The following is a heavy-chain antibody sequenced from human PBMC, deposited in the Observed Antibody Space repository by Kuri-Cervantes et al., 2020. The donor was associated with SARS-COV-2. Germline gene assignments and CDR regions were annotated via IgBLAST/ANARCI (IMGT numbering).Heavy chain of an antibody. J-gene: IGHJ4*02. CDR3: ARVYSSGWYCDY. CDR2: INAGNGNT. Sequence: ASVKVSCKASGGTFSSYAISWVRQAPGQGLEWMGWINAGNGNTKYSQKFRGRVTITRDTSASTAYMELSSLRSEDTAVYYCARVYSSGWYCDYWGQGTLVTVSS. D-gene: IGHD6-19*01. V-gene: IGHV1-3*01. CDR1: GGTFSSYA.